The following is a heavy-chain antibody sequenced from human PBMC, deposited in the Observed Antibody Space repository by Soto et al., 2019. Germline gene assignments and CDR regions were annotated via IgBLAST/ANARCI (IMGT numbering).Heavy chain of an antibody. V-gene: IGHV1-18*01. Sequence: ASVKVSCKASGYTFTIYGISWVRQAPGQGLEWMGWISAYNGNTNYAQKLQGRVTMTTDTSTGTAYMELRSLRSDDTAVYYCARDALWSGDYTGLSPFDYWGQGTLVTVSS. J-gene: IGHJ4*02. D-gene: IGHD3-3*01. CDR3: ARDALWSGDYTGLSPFDY. CDR2: ISAYNGNT. CDR1: GYTFTIYG.